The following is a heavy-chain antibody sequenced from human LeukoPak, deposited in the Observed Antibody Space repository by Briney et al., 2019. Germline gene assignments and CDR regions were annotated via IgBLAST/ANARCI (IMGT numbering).Heavy chain of an antibody. D-gene: IGHD5-12*01. V-gene: IGHV4-39*02. J-gene: IGHJ3*02. CDR1: GGSISSSSYY. CDR2: IYHNGST. Sequence: SETLSLTCTVSGGSISSSSYYWGWIRQPPGKGLEWIGNIYHNGSTYYNPSLKGRVTMSVDTSKNHFSLKLGSVTAADTAVYYCAREVGWLHPLGAFDIWGQGTMVTVSS. CDR3: AREVGWLHPLGAFDI.